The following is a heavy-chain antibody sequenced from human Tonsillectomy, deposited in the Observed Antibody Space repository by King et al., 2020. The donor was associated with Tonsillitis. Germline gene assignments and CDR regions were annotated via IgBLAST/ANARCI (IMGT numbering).Heavy chain of an antibody. Sequence: QLVQSGAEVKKPGSSVKVSCKASGGTFSSYAITWVRQAPGQGLEWMGGIIPIFGTGNYAQKFQGRVTISADESTTTAYMELSSLRSDDTAVYYCATRAFPTLQKNYYSFYGMDVWGQGTTVTVSS. D-gene: IGHD2-21*01. CDR1: GGTFSSYA. CDR3: ATRAFPTLQKNYYSFYGMDV. J-gene: IGHJ6*02. V-gene: IGHV1-69*01. CDR2: IIPIFGTG.